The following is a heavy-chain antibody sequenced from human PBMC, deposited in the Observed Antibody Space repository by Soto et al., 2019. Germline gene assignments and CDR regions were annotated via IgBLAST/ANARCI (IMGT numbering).Heavy chain of an antibody. V-gene: IGHV3-53*01. J-gene: IGHJ5*02. CDR3: ARDCSGGSCYPALGA. CDR2: IYSDGTT. Sequence: PGGSLRLSCAASGFAVSNTYMSWVRQAPGRGLEWVSFIYSDGTTCYADSVKGRFTISRDTSKNTLSLQMNSLRAEDTAVYYCARDCSGGSCYPALGAWGQGTLVTVYS. D-gene: IGHD2-15*01. CDR1: GFAVSNTY.